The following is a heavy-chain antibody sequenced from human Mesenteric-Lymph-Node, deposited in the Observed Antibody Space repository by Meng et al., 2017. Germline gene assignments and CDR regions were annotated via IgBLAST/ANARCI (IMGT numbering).Heavy chain of an antibody. CDR1: GGSISSGDYY. Sequence: QVQLQESGPGLVKPSQTPSLTCTVSGGSISSGDYYWSWIRQPPGKVLEWIGYIYYSGSTYYNPSLKSRVTISVDTSKNQFSLKLSSVTAADAAVYYCGRDQGRELINHWGQGALVTVAS. CDR2: IYYSGST. CDR3: GRDQGRELINH. V-gene: IGHV4-30-4*01. J-gene: IGHJ4*02. D-gene: IGHD1-7*01.